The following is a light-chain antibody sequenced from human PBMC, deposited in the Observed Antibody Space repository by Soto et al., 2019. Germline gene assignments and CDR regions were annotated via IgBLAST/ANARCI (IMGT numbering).Light chain of an antibody. V-gene: IGLV2-14*01. Sequence: QSVLTQPASVSGSPGQSITISCTGTSGDVGGYNYVSWYQQHPGKAPKLMIYDVSNRPSGVSNRFSGSKSGNTASLTISGLQAEDEADYYCSSYTSSSSSYVFGTGTKVTVL. CDR1: SGDVGGYNY. CDR3: SSYTSSSSSYV. CDR2: DVS. J-gene: IGLJ1*01.